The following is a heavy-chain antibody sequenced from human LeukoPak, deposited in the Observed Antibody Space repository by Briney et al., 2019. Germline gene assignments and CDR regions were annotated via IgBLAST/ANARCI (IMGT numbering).Heavy chain of an antibody. CDR3: AKLLTGFVVVPAATEDFDY. D-gene: IGHD2-2*01. V-gene: IGHV3-30*18. Sequence: GGSLRLSCAASGFTFSSYGMHWVRQAPGKGLEWVAVISYDGSNKYYAGSVKGRFTISRDNSKNTLYLQMNSLRAEDTAVYYCAKLLTGFVVVPAATEDFDYWGQGTLVTVSS. CDR1: GFTFSSYG. J-gene: IGHJ4*02. CDR2: ISYDGSNK.